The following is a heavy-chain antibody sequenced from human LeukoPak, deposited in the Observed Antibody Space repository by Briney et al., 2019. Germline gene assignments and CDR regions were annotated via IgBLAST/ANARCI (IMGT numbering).Heavy chain of an antibody. Sequence: GASVKVSCRASGYTFTGYYMHWVRQAPGQGLEWMGWINPNSGGTNYAQKFQGRVTMTRDTSISTAYMELSRLRSDDTAVYYCARDLSSGWYFVVGYWGQGTLVTVSS. CDR3: ARDLSSGWYFVVGY. J-gene: IGHJ4*02. V-gene: IGHV1-2*02. CDR1: GYTFTGYY. D-gene: IGHD6-19*01. CDR2: INPNSGGT.